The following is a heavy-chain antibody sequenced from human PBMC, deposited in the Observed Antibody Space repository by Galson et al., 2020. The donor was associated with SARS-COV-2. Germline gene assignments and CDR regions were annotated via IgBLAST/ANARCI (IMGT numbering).Heavy chain of an antibody. CDR2: IYPGDSDT. Sequence: GESLKISCKGSGYSFTSYWIGWVRQMPGKGLEWMGIIYPGDSDTRYSPSFQGQVTISADKSISTAYLQWSSLKASDTAMYYCARCGSTSCYPNGYFDPWGRGTLVTVSS. D-gene: IGHD2-2*01. CDR1: GYSFTSYW. CDR3: ARCGSTSCYPNGYFDP. V-gene: IGHV5-51*01. J-gene: IGHJ2*01.